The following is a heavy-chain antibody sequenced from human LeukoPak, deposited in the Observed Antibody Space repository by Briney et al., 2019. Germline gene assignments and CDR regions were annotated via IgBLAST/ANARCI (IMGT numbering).Heavy chain of an antibody. V-gene: IGHV1-18*01. CDR3: ARDLIAAAKHGSGWFDP. Sequence: ASVKVSCKASGYTFTSYGISWVRQAPGQGLEWMGWISAYNGNTNYAQKLQGGVTMTTDTSTSTAYMELRSLRSDDTAVYYCARDLIAAAKHGSGWFDPWGQGTLVTVSS. D-gene: IGHD6-13*01. CDR2: ISAYNGNT. CDR1: GYTFTSYG. J-gene: IGHJ5*02.